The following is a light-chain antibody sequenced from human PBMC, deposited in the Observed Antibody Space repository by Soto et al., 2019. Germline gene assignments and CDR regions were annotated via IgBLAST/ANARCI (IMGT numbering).Light chain of an antibody. V-gene: IGLV1-47*01. CDR2: RNN. CDR1: SSNIGNHY. CDR3: VAWDDSLSGYV. Sequence: QSVLTQPPSASGTPGQRVTISCSGSSSNIGNHYVYWYQHLPGTAPKLLIYRNNQRPSGVPDRFSGSHSGTSGSLAISGLRSEDEADYYCVAWDDSLSGYVFGTGTKLTVL. J-gene: IGLJ1*01.